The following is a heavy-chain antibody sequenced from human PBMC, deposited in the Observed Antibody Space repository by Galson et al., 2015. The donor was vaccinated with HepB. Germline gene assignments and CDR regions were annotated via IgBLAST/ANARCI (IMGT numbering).Heavy chain of an antibody. CDR2: IYWAGDK. V-gene: IGHV2-5*02. Sequence: PALVTPTQTLTLTCTFSGFSLTTSGVGVAWVRQPPGKALEWLALIYWAGDKRFSPSLKERLTITKDIPKNQVVITMTNMDPLDTATYYCARFNSGWFAPGDLNDVFDIWGQGTKVSVSS. CDR1: GFSLTTSGVG. CDR3: ARFNSGWFAPGDLNDVFDI. D-gene: IGHD6-19*01. J-gene: IGHJ3*02.